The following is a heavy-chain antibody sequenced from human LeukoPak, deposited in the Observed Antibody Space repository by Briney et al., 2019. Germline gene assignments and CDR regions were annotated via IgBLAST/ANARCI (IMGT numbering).Heavy chain of an antibody. CDR3: ASLLREMATIIDA. V-gene: IGHV1-2*02. D-gene: IGHD5-24*01. CDR1: GYTFTGYY. J-gene: IGHJ5*02. CDR2: INPNSGGT. Sequence: GASVKVSCKASGYTFTGYYMHWVRQAPGQGLEWMGWINPNSGGTNYEQKFQGRVTMTRDTSISTAYMELSRLRSDDTAVYYCASLLREMATIIDAWGQGTLVTVSS.